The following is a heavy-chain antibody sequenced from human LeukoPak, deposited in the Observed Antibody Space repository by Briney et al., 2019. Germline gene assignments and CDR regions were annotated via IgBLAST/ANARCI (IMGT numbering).Heavy chain of an antibody. V-gene: IGHV3-21*01. D-gene: IGHD2-8*01. CDR3: ASKTGCTNGVCPFDY. J-gene: IGHJ4*02. CDR2: ISSSSTYI. CDR1: GFTFRSYS. Sequence: GGSLRLSCAASGFTFRSYSMKWVRQAPGKGREGVSSISSSSTYIDYADSAKGRFTISRDNAKNSLYLQMDSLRAEDTAVYYCASKTGCTNGVCPFDYWGQGTLVTVSS.